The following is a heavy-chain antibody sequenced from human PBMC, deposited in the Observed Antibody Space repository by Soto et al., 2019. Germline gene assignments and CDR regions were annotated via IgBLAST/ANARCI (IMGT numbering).Heavy chain of an antibody. CDR2: ISYDVSNK. CDR3: ARSGLANYAFWSGFDY. CDR1: GFTVSSYA. J-gene: IGHJ4*02. Sequence: QVQLVESGGGVVQPGRSLRLSCAASGFTVSSYAMHWVRQAPGKGLEWVAVISYDVSNKYYADSVKGRFTISRDNSKNTLYLQMNSLRAEVTAVYYCARSGLANYAFWSGFDYWGQGTLVTVSS. D-gene: IGHD3-3*01. V-gene: IGHV3-30-3*01.